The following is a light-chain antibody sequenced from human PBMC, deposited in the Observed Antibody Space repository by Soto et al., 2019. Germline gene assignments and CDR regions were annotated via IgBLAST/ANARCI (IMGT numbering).Light chain of an antibody. CDR3: QHYSTWLWT. V-gene: IGKV3-15*01. CDR2: GAS. CDR1: QSVDSK. Sequence: EIAMTQSPATLSVSPGERATLSCRASQSVDSKLAWYQQKPGQGPRLLIYGASNRATGIPARFSGGGSGTEFTLTISSLQSEDFAVYYCQHYSTWLWTFGQGTKVEIK. J-gene: IGKJ1*01.